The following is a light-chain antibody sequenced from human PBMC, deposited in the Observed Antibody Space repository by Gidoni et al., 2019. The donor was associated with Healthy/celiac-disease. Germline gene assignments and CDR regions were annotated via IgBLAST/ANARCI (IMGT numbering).Light chain of an antibody. V-gene: IGKV3-15*01. CDR1: QSVSSN. CDR3: QQYNNCIT. Sequence: EIVMTQSPATLSVSPGERATLSCRASQSVSSNVAWYQQKPGQAPRLLIYGASTRATGIPARFSGSGSGTEFTLTISSLQSEDFAVYYCQQYNNCITFGQGTRLEIK. J-gene: IGKJ5*01. CDR2: GAS.